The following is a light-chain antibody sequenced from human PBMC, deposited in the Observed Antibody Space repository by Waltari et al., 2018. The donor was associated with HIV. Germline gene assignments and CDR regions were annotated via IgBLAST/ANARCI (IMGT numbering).Light chain of an antibody. V-gene: IGLV2-11*01. CDR3: CSYAGTYTYV. J-gene: IGLJ1*01. Sequence: QSALTQPRSVSGSPGPSVTIHCTGTASAIGYFDYVPWYQQYPGKAPKVIIYEVIQRPSGVPDRFTASKSGITASLTISGLQDEDEADYYCCSYAGTYTYVFGSGTTVTVL. CDR2: EVI. CDR1: ASAIGYFDY.